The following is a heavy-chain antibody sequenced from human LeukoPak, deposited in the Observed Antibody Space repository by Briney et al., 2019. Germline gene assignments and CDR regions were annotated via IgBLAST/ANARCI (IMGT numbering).Heavy chain of an antibody. CDR2: IYWDDDK. CDR1: GFSLSTSGVG. D-gene: IGHD3-22*01. Sequence: SGPTLVNPTQTLTLTCTLSGFSLSTSGVGVGWIRQPPGKALEWLALIYWDDDKRYSPSLKSRLTIIKDASKNQVVLTMTNMDPVDTATYYCAHSRSDYYYDSSGSYYFDYWGQGTLVTASS. V-gene: IGHV2-5*02. J-gene: IGHJ4*02. CDR3: AHSRSDYYYDSSGSYYFDY.